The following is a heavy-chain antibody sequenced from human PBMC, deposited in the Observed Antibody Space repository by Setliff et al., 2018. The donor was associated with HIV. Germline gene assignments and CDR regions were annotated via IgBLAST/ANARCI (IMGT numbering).Heavy chain of an antibody. CDR2: INPSGGSA. CDR1: GYTFTNNY. D-gene: IGHD6-13*01. J-gene: IGHJ4*02. Sequence: SVKVSCKASGYTFTNNYIHWVRQAPGQGLEWMAIINPSGGSASYAQKFQGRVTITRDTSTSTVYMELSGLRSDDTAVYYCARDGLLAAAGLGDFDYGGQGTLVTVSS. CDR3: ARDGLLAAAGLGDFDY. V-gene: IGHV1-46*01.